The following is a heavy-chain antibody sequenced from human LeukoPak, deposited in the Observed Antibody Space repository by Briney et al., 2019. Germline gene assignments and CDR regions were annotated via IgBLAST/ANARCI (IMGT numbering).Heavy chain of an antibody. D-gene: IGHD6-13*01. CDR1: GFTFNSYG. Sequence: PGGSLRLSCAASGFTFNSYGMHWVRQAPGKGLEWLAVISHDGNNEFYADSVKGRFTISRDNSKNTLYLQMDSLRGEDTAVYYCARSKSGSSWYLPDYWGQGTLVTVSS. CDR2: ISHDGNNE. J-gene: IGHJ4*02. CDR3: ARSKSGSSWYLPDY. V-gene: IGHV3-30*03.